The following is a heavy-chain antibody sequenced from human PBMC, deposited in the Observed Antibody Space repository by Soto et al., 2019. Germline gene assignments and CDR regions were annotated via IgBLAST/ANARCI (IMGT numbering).Heavy chain of an antibody. Sequence: EVQLLESGGGLVQPGGSLRLSCAASGFTLSSYARSWVGQAPGKGLEWVSAIGGSGGSTYYADSVKGRFTISRDNSKNTLYLQMNSLRAEDTAVYYCAKEVSSSPSKNWFDPWGQGTLVTVSS. V-gene: IGHV3-23*01. D-gene: IGHD6-13*01. CDR2: IGGSGGST. J-gene: IGHJ5*02. CDR1: GFTLSSYA. CDR3: AKEVSSSPSKNWFDP.